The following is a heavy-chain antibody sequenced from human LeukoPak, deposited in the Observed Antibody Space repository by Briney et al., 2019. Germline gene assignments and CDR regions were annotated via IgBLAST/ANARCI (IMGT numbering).Heavy chain of an antibody. J-gene: IGHJ5*02. Sequence: ASVKVSCKASGYTFIGYYMHWVRQAPGQGLEWMGWINPNSGGTNYAQKFQGRVTMTRDTSISTAYMELNRLRSDDTAVYYRARDQEAGDRFYNWFDPWGQGTLVTVSS. CDR3: ARDQEAGDRFYNWFDP. CDR1: GYTFIGYY. D-gene: IGHD3-10*01. CDR2: INPNSGGT. V-gene: IGHV1-2*02.